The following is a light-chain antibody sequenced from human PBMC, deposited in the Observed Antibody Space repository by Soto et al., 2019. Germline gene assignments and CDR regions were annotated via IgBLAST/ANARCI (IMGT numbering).Light chain of an antibody. CDR2: IAS. V-gene: IGKV1-39*01. J-gene: IGKJ5*01. CDR1: QSISRH. CDR3: QQTYSTPQP. Sequence: DIQMTQSPSTLSASVGDRVTITCRASQSISRHLNWYQQKPGKAPKLLINIASSLQSGVPSRFSGSGSGTDFTLTISNVQTEDFATYYCQQTYSTPQPFGQGTRLEIK.